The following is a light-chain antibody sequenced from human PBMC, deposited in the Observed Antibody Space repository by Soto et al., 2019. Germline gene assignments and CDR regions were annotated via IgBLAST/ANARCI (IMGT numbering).Light chain of an antibody. Sequence: EIVLTQSPATLSLSPGERATLSCRASQSVSNYLAWYQQKTGQAPRLLIYDVSNRATGIPARFSGSGSGTDFTLTISSLEPEDFAVYYCQQRSNWPWTFGQGTKVEIK. CDR3: QQRSNWPWT. CDR1: QSVSNY. CDR2: DVS. V-gene: IGKV3-11*01. J-gene: IGKJ1*01.